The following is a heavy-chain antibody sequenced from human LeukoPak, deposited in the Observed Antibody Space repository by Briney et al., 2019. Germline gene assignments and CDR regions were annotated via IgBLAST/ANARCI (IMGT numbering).Heavy chain of an antibody. CDR3: AKGGNSRDYYYYMDV. V-gene: IGHV3-74*01. Sequence: GGSLRLSCAASGFTFSKYWMLWVRQAPGKGLESVSRINTDGTVTTYADSVKGRFTVSRDNSKNTLYLQMNSLRAEDTAVYYCAKGGNSRDYYYYMDVWGKGTTVTVSS. J-gene: IGHJ6*03. CDR2: INTDGTVT. CDR1: GFTFSKYW. D-gene: IGHD4-23*01.